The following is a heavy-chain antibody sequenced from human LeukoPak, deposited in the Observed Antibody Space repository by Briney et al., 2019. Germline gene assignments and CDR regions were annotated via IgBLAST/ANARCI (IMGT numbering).Heavy chain of an antibody. J-gene: IGHJ4*02. Sequence: PSQTLSPTCTVSGGSFSSGDYSWNWIRQPAGQGLEWIGRLFSSGATNYNPSLKSRVTISGDTSNNQFSLKLTSVTAADTAVYYCARRIAAAGTQPFDYWGQGTLVTVSS. D-gene: IGHD6-13*01. CDR2: LFSSGAT. V-gene: IGHV4-61*02. CDR1: GGSFSSGDYS. CDR3: ARRIAAAGTQPFDY.